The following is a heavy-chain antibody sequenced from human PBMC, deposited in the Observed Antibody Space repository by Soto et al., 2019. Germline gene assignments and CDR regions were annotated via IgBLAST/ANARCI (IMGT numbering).Heavy chain of an antibody. CDR3: AYGGSCDY. V-gene: IGHV3-48*03. J-gene: IGHJ4*02. CDR1: GFSFNTYE. D-gene: IGHD1-26*01. Sequence: EVQLVESGGGLVQPGGSLRLSCAASGFSFNTYEMNWVRQAPGKGLELVSYISSSGSTIYYADSVKGRFTVSRDNGKNPLYLQMNSLRAEDTAVYYCAYGGSCDYWGQGTQVTVSS. CDR2: ISSSGSTI.